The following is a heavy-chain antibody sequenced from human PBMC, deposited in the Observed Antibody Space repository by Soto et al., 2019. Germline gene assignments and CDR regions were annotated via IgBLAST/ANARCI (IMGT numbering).Heavy chain of an antibody. V-gene: IGHV4-38-2*02. CDR1: GYSISSGYY. D-gene: IGHD2-21*02. Sequence: SETLSLTCAVSGYSISSGYYWGWIRQPPGKGLEWIGSIYHSGNTYYNPSLKSRVTISEDTSKNQFSLKLSSVTAADTAVYYCARDRGTYCGGDCYSGWAFDIWGQGTMVTVSS. J-gene: IGHJ3*02. CDR3: ARDRGTYCGGDCYSGWAFDI. CDR2: IYHSGNT.